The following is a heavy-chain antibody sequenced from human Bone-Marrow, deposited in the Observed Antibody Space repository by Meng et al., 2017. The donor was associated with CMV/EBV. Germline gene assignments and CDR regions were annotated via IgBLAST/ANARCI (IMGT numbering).Heavy chain of an antibody. CDR2: ISYDGSNQ. V-gene: IGHV3-30-3*01. CDR1: GFSFNYYA. J-gene: IGHJ4*02. CDR3: AKGARSYSSSCES. Sequence: GGSLRLSCAASGFSFNYYAMHWVRQAPGKGLEWVAVISYDGSNQYYADSVEGRFTISRDNSKNTLFVQMNSLRTEDTAVYYCAKGARSYSSSCESWGQGTLVTVYS. D-gene: IGHD2-2*01.